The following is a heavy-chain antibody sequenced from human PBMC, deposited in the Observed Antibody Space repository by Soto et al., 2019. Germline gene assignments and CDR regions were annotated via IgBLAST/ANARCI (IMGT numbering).Heavy chain of an antibody. CDR2: IIPIFGTA. D-gene: IGHD3-16*01. Sequence: SVKVSCKASGGTFSSYAISWVRQAPGQGLEWMGGIIPIFGTADYAQKFQGRVTITADESTNTAYMELSSLRSEDTAVYYCARGQTGGRWGYYFDYWGQGTLVTVSS. J-gene: IGHJ4*02. CDR3: ARGQTGGRWGYYFDY. V-gene: IGHV1-69*13. CDR1: GGTFSSYA.